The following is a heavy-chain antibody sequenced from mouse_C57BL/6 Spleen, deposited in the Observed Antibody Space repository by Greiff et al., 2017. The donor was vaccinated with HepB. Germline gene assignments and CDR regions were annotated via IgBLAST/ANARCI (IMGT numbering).Heavy chain of an antibody. CDR3: ARGGNYVAMDY. CDR2: IYPGDGDT. D-gene: IGHD2-1*01. CDR1: GYAFSSYW. Sequence: VQRVESGAELVKPGASVKISCKASGYAFSSYWMNWVKQRPGKGLEWIGQIYPGDGDTNYNGKFKGKATLTADKSSSTAYMQLSSLTSEDSAVYFCARGGNYVAMDYWGQGTSVTVSS. J-gene: IGHJ4*01. V-gene: IGHV1-80*01.